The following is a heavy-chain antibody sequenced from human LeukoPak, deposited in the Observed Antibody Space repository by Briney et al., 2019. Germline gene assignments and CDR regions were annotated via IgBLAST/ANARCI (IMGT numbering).Heavy chain of an antibody. CDR3: ARGGVYGDYETCFDY. Sequence: SVKVSCKASGGTFSSYAISLVRQAPGQGLEWMGRIIPIFGTANYAQKFQGRVTITTDESTSTAYMELSSLRSEDTAVYYCARGGVYGDYETCFDYWGQGTLVTVSS. D-gene: IGHD4-17*01. J-gene: IGHJ4*02. V-gene: IGHV1-69*05. CDR1: GGTFSSYA. CDR2: IIPIFGTA.